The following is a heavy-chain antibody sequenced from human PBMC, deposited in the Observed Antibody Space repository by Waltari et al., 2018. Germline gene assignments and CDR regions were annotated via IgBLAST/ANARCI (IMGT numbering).Heavy chain of an antibody. CDR2: INIDGSSI. Sequence: EVQLVEDGGDIVQPGGSLRLPCAPSGFRFSAYWMHWVRQVPGKGLVWVSRINIDGSSISYSDSVKGRFTISRDNSKNMLYLQLNSLRAEDTAVYYCARKGGRGYTYGPFYYDSWGQGTLVTVSS. CDR3: ARKGGRGYTYGPFYYDS. D-gene: IGHD5-18*01. J-gene: IGHJ4*02. CDR1: GFRFSAYW. V-gene: IGHV3-74*01.